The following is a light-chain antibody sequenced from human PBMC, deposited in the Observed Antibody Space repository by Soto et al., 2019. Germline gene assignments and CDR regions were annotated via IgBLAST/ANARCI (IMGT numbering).Light chain of an antibody. CDR2: EVS. CDR3: TQSIQLNT. V-gene: IGKV2D-29*01. CDR1: QGLLDSDGRTH. J-gene: IGKJ4*01. Sequence: DIVLTQTPLSLSVTPGQPASISCNSSQGLLDSDGRTHLYWYVQKTGQPPQALIYEVSKRSSGVPDRLSGSGSGTHFTLPMSRVQAEDAGIYYCTQSIQLNTFGGGTKVEIK.